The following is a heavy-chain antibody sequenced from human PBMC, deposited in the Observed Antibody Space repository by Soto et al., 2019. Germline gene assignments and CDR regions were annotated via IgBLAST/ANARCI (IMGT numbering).Heavy chain of an antibody. CDR1: GGSISSYY. CDR2: IYYSGST. V-gene: IGHV4-59*01. Sequence: QVQLQESGPGLVKPSETLSLTCTVSGGSISSYYWSWIRQPPGKGLEWIGYIYYSGSTNYNPSLKSRVTISVDTSKNQFSLKLSSGTAADTAVYYCARVSGIAAAGLNPYYYYYYMDVWGKGTTVTVSS. CDR3: ARVSGIAAAGLNPYYYYYYMDV. D-gene: IGHD6-13*01. J-gene: IGHJ6*03.